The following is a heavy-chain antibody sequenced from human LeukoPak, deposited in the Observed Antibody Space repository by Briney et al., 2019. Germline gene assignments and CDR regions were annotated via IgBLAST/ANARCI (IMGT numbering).Heavy chain of an antibody. CDR2: INWNGGST. D-gene: IGHD3-3*01. Sequence: GGSLRLSCAASGFTFDDYGLSWVRQAPGKGLEWVSTINWNGGSTGYADSMKGRFTISRDNAKNSLYLQMNSLRAEDTAVYYCARGRYDFWSGYYTFDYWGQGTLVTVSS. CDR1: GFTFDDYG. CDR3: ARGRYDFWSGYYTFDY. J-gene: IGHJ4*02. V-gene: IGHV3-20*04.